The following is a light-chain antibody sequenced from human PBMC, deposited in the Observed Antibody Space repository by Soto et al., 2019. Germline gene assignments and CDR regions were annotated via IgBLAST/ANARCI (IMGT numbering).Light chain of an antibody. CDR2: KVS. CDR1: QSLVHSDGNTY. V-gene: IGKV2-24*01. CDR3: MQATEFPPT. J-gene: IGKJ4*01. Sequence: DIVMTQTPLSSPVTLGQPAPISCRSSQSLVHSDGNTYFSWLQQRPGQPPRLLIYKVSIRLSGVPDRFSGSGSGTEFTIRISRVEDEDVGVYYCMQATEFPPTFGGGTKVYIK.